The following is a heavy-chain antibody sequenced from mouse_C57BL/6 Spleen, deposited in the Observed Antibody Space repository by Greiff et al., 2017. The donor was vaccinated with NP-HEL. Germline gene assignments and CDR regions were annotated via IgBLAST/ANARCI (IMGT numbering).Heavy chain of an antibody. J-gene: IGHJ2*01. Sequence: VQLQQSGAELVKPGASVKISCKASGYAFSSYWMNWVKQRPGKGLEWIGQIYPGDGDTNYNGKFKGKATLTADKSSSTTYMQLSSLTSKDSAVYFCARNGYSYYFDYWGQGTTLTVSS. CDR3: ARNGYSYYFDY. CDR2: IYPGDGDT. CDR1: GYAFSSYW. D-gene: IGHD2-3*01. V-gene: IGHV1-80*01.